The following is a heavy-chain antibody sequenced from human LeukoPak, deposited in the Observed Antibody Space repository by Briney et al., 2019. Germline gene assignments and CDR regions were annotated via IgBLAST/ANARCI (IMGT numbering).Heavy chain of an antibody. D-gene: IGHD5-12*01. Sequence: GGSLRLSCAASGFTFSDYYMSWIRQAPGKGLEWVSYISSSGSTIYYADSVKGRFTISRDNAKNSLYLQMNSLRAEDTAVYYCAKEWDSGYRVFFDYWGQGTLVTVSS. CDR3: AKEWDSGYRVFFDY. J-gene: IGHJ4*02. CDR1: GFTFSDYY. V-gene: IGHV3-11*01. CDR2: ISSSGSTI.